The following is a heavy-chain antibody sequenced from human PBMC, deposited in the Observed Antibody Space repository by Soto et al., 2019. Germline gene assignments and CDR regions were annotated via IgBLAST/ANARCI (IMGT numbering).Heavy chain of an antibody. V-gene: IGHV4-34*01. CDR2: INHSGST. J-gene: IGHJ6*03. Sequence: SETLSLTCAVYGGSFSGYYWSWIRQPPGKGLEWIGEINHSGSTNYNPSLKSRVTISVDTSKNQFSLKLSSVTAADTAVYYCARRSGYKPYYYYMDVWGKGTTVTVSS. CDR1: GGSFSGYY. CDR3: ARRSGYKPYYYYMDV. D-gene: IGHD5-12*01.